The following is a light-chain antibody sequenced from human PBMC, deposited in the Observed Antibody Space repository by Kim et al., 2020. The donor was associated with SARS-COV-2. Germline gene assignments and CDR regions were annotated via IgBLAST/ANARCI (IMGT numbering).Light chain of an antibody. Sequence: EIVMTQSPATLSVSPGERATLSCRACQSVSSHLAWYHQKPGQAPRLLIYDASTRATGIPARISGSGSGTEFTLTISSLQSEDFAVYYCQQYSDWPLTFGQGTKVDIK. CDR1: QSVSSH. V-gene: IGKV3-15*01. CDR2: DAS. J-gene: IGKJ1*01. CDR3: QQYSDWPLT.